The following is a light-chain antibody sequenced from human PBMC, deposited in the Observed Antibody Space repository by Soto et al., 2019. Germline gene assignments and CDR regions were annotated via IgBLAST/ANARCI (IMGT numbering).Light chain of an antibody. V-gene: IGLV1-51*01. CDR1: SSNIGGNS. J-gene: IGLJ1*01. Sequence: QSVLTQPPSVSAAPGQKVTISCSGSSSNIGGNSVSWYQQLPGTAPKLLIYDDDKRPSGIPERFSGSKHGKSATLGITAFQTGDEADYYCGSWDSRLSAYVFANGTKVTV. CDR2: DDD. CDR3: GSWDSRLSAYV.